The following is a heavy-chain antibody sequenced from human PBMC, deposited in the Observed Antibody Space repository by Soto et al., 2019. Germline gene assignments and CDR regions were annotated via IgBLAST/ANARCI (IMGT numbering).Heavy chain of an antibody. CDR2: FYDSGTS. Sequence: QVQLQESGPGLVKPSQTLSLTCTVSGDSISDVDYYWSWVRQTPREGLEWIGAFYDSGTSYYSPSLKSRMTISVDSSKNQFSLTLTSVTAADTAVYYCARGTRDYFDPTGPGYGMDVWGQGTTVTVSS. D-gene: IGHD3-22*01. CDR1: GDSISDVDYY. J-gene: IGHJ6*02. V-gene: IGHV4-30-4*01. CDR3: ARGTRDYFDPTGPGYGMDV.